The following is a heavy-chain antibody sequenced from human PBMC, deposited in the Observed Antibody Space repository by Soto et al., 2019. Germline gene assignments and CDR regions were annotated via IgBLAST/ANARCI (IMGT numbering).Heavy chain of an antibody. CDR3: ARLVSAAANDY. Sequence: GGSLRLSCAASGFTFSSYWMSWVRQAPGKGLEWVANIKGDGNEIYYVDSVKGRFTISRDNAKNSLYLQMNSLRAEDTAVYYCARLVSAAANDYWGQGALVTAPQ. CDR2: IKGDGNEI. V-gene: IGHV3-7*04. CDR1: GFTFSSYW. D-gene: IGHD1-26*01. J-gene: IGHJ4*02.